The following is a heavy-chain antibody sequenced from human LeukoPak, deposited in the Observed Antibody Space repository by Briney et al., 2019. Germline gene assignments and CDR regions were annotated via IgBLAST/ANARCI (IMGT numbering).Heavy chain of an antibody. CDR2: INHSGST. CDR3: ARGRYSSGWKYYYYGMDV. J-gene: IGHJ6*02. CDR1: GGSFSGYY. Sequence: SETLSLTCAVYGGSFSGYYWSWIRQPPGKGLEWIGEINHSGSTNYNPSLKSRVTISVDTSKNQFSLKLSSVTAADTAVYYCARGRYSSGWKYYYYGMDVWGQGTTVTVS. V-gene: IGHV4-34*01. D-gene: IGHD6-19*01.